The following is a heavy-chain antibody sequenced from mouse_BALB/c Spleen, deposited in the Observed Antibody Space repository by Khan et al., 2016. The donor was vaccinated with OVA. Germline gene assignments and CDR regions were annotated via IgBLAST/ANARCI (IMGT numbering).Heavy chain of an antibody. D-gene: IGHD4-1*01. CDR3: ARANWAWFAY. CDR1: GFTFSSFG. V-gene: IGHV5-17*02. J-gene: IGHJ3*01. CDR2: ISSDSITL. Sequence: EVELVESGGGLVQPGGSRKLSCTASGFTFSSFGMHWVRQAPEKGLEWVAYISSDSITLKYAETVKGRFTISRDNPRNTLFLQMTSVRSEDTAMYYCARANWAWFAYWGQGTLVTVSA.